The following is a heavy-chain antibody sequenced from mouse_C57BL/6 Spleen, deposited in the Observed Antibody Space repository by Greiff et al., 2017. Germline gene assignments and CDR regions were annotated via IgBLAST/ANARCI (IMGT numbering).Heavy chain of an antibody. CDR3: ARSLYDVYWYFDV. CDR1: GFSLTSYG. V-gene: IGHV2-2*01. D-gene: IGHD2-12*01. Sequence: QVQLQQSGPGLVQPSQSLSITCTVSGFSLTSYGVHWVRQSPGKGLEWLGVIWSGGSTDYTAAFISRLSISKDNSKSQVFFKMNSLQADDTAIYYCARSLYDVYWYFDVWGTGTTVTVSS. CDR2: IWSGGST. J-gene: IGHJ1*03.